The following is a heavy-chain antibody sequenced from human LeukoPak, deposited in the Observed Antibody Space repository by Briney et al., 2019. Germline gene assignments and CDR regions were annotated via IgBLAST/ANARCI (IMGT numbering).Heavy chain of an antibody. D-gene: IGHD6-25*01. CDR2: ISTVSTYT. V-gene: IGHV3-21*06. CDR3: ARVGSGLYLYYYMDV. J-gene: IGHJ6*03. Sequence: GGSLRLSCAPSGFTFSDYSMSWVRQAPGKGLEWVASISTVSTYTFYGDSVKGRFTISRDNAKNSLYLQMSYLTAEDTAVYYCARVGSGLYLYYYMDVWGKGTTVTVSS. CDR1: GFTFSDYS.